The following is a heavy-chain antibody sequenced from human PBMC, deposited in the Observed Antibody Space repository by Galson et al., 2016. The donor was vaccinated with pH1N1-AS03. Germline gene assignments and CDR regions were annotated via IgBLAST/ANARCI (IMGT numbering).Heavy chain of an antibody. J-gene: IGHJ4*02. D-gene: IGHD3-9*01. CDR1: GDSINSGDYH. V-gene: IGHV4-61*02. CDR3: ARDIISTAVLTSYFDS. Sequence: QVQLQESGPGLVRPSQTLSLTCTVSGDSINSGDYHWSWIRQPAGKGLEWIGRISTIGRTNYKAPLRGRVTISIDTSKRQFSLKLTSVTAADTAVYYCARDIISTAVLTSYFDSWGQGTRVTVSS. CDR2: ISTIGRT.